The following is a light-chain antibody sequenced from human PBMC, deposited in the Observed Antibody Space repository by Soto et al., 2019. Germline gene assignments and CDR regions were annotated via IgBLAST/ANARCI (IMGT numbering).Light chain of an antibody. Sequence: DIQMTQSPSTLSASVGARVPITCRASPSISSWLAWYQQKPGKAPKLLIYDASSLESGVPSRFSGSGSGTDFTLTISRLEPEDFAVYYCQQYGSSPWTFGQGTKVDIK. J-gene: IGKJ1*01. CDR3: QQYGSSPWT. CDR2: DAS. V-gene: IGKV1-5*01. CDR1: PSISSW.